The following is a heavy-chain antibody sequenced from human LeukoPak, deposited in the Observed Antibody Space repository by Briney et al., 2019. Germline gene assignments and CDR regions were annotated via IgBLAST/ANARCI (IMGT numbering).Heavy chain of an antibody. CDR1: GFTFSNYD. Sequence: GGTLRLSCAASGFTFSNYDMSCGRHTPQKGLEWVSSISDSGGSTYYADSVKGRFTISRDNSKNTLYLQMTNLRAADTAVYYCAKDLSMAVAVDWFDPWDQGSLGTVSS. CDR3: AKDLSMAVAVDWFDP. V-gene: IGHV3-23*01. CDR2: ISDSGGST. D-gene: IGHD6-19*01. J-gene: IGHJ5*02.